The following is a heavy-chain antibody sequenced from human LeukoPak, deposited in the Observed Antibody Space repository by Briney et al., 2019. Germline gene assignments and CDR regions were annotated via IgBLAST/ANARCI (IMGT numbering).Heavy chain of an antibody. CDR2: ISNSGDTI. Sequence: PGGSLRLSCAASGFTFSDSYMTWIRQAPGKGLEWVSFISNSGDTIYYADSVKGRFSISRDNAKNSLYLQMSTLRAEDTAVYYCAREVQWLIDYWGQGTLVTVSS. CDR1: GFTFSDSY. V-gene: IGHV3-11*04. J-gene: IGHJ4*02. CDR3: AREVQWLIDY. D-gene: IGHD6-19*01.